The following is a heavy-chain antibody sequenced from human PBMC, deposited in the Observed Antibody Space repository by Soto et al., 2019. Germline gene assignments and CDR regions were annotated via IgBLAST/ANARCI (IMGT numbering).Heavy chain of an antibody. CDR1: GYTFLSYG. CDR3: ATYYYGSGSYYRFDY. Sequence: QVQLVQSGGEVKKPGASVKVSCKASGYTFLSYGFSWMRQAPGQGLEWMGWISASDGSTNSAQKFKGRVSMTTDTSTSTAYMELRSLTSDDTAVYFCATYYYGSGSYYRFDYWGQGTLVTVSS. V-gene: IGHV1-18*01. D-gene: IGHD3-10*01. CDR2: ISASDGST. J-gene: IGHJ4*02.